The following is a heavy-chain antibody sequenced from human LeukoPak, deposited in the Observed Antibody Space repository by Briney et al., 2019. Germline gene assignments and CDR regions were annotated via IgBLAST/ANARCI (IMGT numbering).Heavy chain of an antibody. CDR2: INHSGSN. CDR3: ARDGYNHTDAFDI. CDR1: GGSFSGYY. D-gene: IGHD5-24*01. V-gene: IGHV4-34*01. J-gene: IGHJ3*02. Sequence: SETLSLTCAVYGGSFSGYYWSWIRQPPGKGLEWIGEINHSGSNNYNPSLKSRVTISVDTSKNQFSLKLSSVTAADTAVYYCARDGYNHTDAFDIWGQGTMVTVSS.